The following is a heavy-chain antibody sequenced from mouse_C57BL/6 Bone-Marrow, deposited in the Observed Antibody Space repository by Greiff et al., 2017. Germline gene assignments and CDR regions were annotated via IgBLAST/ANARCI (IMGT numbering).Heavy chain of an antibody. CDR3: VSFYYYGSSWFAY. J-gene: IGHJ3*01. V-gene: IGHV10-1*01. D-gene: IGHD1-1*01. Sequence: VESGGGLVQPKGSLKLSCAASGFSFNTYAMNWVRQAPGKGLEWVARIRSKSNNYATYYADSVKDRFTISRDDSESMLYLQMNNLKTEDTAMYYCVSFYYYGSSWFAYWGQGTLVTVSA. CDR2: IRSKSNNYAT. CDR1: GFSFNTYA.